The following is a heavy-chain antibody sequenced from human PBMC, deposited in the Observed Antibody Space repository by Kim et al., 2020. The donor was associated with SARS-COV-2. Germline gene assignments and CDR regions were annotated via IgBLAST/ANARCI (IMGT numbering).Heavy chain of an antibody. J-gene: IGHJ3*02. CDR3: ASDFPGMPFFDI. V-gene: IGHV3-21*01. D-gene: IGHD1-26*01. Sequence: QAAALKARFTIHRNQAKNSLYMQMNNLRAEETSVYYCASDFPGMPFFDIWGQGTMVTVSS.